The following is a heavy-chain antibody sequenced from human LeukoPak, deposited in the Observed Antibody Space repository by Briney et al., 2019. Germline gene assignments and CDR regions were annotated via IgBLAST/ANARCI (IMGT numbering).Heavy chain of an antibody. Sequence: PGGSLRLSCAVSGFTFRRYWMSWVRQAPGKGLEWVASITQGGSRLHYLDSVTGRFIISRDDAQNSLFLQMTRLRVDDTAVYYCARLKDDVTKLDYWGQGTLVSVSS. V-gene: IGHV3-7*01. CDR2: ITQGGSRL. D-gene: IGHD2-8*01. J-gene: IGHJ4*02. CDR3: ARLKDDVTKLDY. CDR1: GFTFRRYW.